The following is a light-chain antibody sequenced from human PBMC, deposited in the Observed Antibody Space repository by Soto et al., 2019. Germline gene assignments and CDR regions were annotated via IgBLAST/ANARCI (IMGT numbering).Light chain of an antibody. CDR1: SSDVGGYNY. J-gene: IGLJ2*01. Sequence: QSVLTQPRSVSGSPGQSVTISCTGTSSDVGGYNYVSWYQQHPGKAPKLMIYDVSKLPSGVPDRFSGSKSGNTASLTISGLQAEDEADYYCCSYAGSRDVVFGGGTKLTVL. CDR3: CSYAGSRDVV. V-gene: IGLV2-11*01. CDR2: DVS.